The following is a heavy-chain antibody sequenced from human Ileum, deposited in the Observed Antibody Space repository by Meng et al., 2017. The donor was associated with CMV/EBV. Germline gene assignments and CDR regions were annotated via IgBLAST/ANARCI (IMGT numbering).Heavy chain of an antibody. CDR3: ARRWEELTWFDY. D-gene: IGHD1-26*01. Sequence: GSLRLSCIVSGGSISTYYWSWIRQPPGKGLEWIGYVSYSGSTNYKSSLKSRVTISVDTPKNQFSLKLKSVTAADTAVYFCARRWEELTWFDYWGPGMLVTVSS. CDR2: VSYSGST. J-gene: IGHJ4*02. V-gene: IGHV4-59*01. CDR1: GGSISTYY.